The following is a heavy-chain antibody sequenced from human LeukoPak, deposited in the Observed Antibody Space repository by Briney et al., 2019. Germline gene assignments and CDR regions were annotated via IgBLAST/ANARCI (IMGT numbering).Heavy chain of an antibody. J-gene: IGHJ5*02. CDR1: GFTFSSYW. CDR2: INSDGSST. V-gene: IGHV3-74*01. CDR3: ARAYYDILTGRSMGDWFDP. Sequence: SGGSLRLSCAASGFTFSSYWMHWVRQAPGKGLVWVSRINSDGSSTSYADSVKGRFTISRDNAKNTLYLKMNSLRAEDTAVYYCARAYYDILTGRSMGDWFDPWGQGTLVTVSS. D-gene: IGHD3-9*01.